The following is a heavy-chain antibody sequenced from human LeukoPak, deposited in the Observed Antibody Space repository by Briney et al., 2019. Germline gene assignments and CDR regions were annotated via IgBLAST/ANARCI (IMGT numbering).Heavy chain of an antibody. J-gene: IGHJ4*02. Sequence: GRSLRLSCAASGFTFSSYGMLWVRQAPGKGLEWVAVIWYDGSNKYYADSVKGRFTISRDNAKNTLYLQMNSLRAEDTAVYYCAREEGATDYWGQGTLVTVSS. CDR1: GFTFSSYG. D-gene: IGHD1-26*01. V-gene: IGHV3-33*01. CDR3: AREEGATDY. CDR2: IWYDGSNK.